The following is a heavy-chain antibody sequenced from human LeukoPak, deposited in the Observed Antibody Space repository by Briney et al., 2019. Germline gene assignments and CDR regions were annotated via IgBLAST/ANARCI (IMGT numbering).Heavy chain of an antibody. J-gene: IGHJ5*02. D-gene: IGHD3-22*01. CDR1: GFTFDDYA. V-gene: IGHV3-9*01. Sequence: GGSLRLSCAASGFTFDDYAMHWVRQAPGKGLEWVSGISWNSGSIGYADSVKGRFTISRDNAKNSLYLQMNSLRAEDTALYYCAKDARGWYYDSSGYPGSWGQGTLVTVSS. CDR3: AKDARGWYYDSSGYPGS. CDR2: ISWNSGSI.